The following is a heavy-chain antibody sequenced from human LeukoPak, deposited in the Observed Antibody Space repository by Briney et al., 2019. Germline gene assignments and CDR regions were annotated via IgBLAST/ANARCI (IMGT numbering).Heavy chain of an antibody. CDR3: ATDRLDNWFDP. D-gene: IGHD6-19*01. V-gene: IGHV1-24*01. Sequence: ASVTVSFKVSVYTLTELSMHWVRQAPGKGLEWMGGFDPEDGETIYAQKFQGRVTMTEDTSTDTAYMELSSLRSEDTAVYYCATDRLDNWFDPWGQGTLVTVSS. CDR2: FDPEDGET. CDR1: VYTLTELS. J-gene: IGHJ5*02.